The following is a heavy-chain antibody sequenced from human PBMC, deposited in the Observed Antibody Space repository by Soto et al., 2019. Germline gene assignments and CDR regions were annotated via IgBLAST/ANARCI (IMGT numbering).Heavy chain of an antibody. CDR1: GFSVSSSH. V-gene: IGHV3-66*01. CDR2: IHSGGDT. J-gene: IGHJ6*02. Sequence: GGSLRLSCAASGFSVSSSHMIWVRQAPGKGLEWVSVIHSGGDTHYADSVRGRFTISRDNSKNTLYLQMNSLRAEDTAVYYCARSRTGTTYGGMDVWGQGTTVTVSS. CDR3: ARSRTGTTYGGMDV. D-gene: IGHD1-7*01.